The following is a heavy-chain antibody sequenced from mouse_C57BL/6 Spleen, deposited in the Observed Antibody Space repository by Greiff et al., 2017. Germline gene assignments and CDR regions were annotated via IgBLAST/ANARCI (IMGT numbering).Heavy chain of an antibody. J-gene: IGHJ2*01. V-gene: IGHV1-69*01. CDR1: GYTFTSYW. D-gene: IGHD2-5*01. CDR2: IDPSDSYT. CDR3: ARGDSNYVLDY. Sequence: QVQLQQSGAELVMPGASVKLSCKASGYTFTSYWMHWVKQRPGQGLEWIGEIDPSDSYTNYNQKFKGKSTLTVDKSSSTAYMQLSSLTSEDSAVYYCARGDSNYVLDYWGQGTTLTVSS.